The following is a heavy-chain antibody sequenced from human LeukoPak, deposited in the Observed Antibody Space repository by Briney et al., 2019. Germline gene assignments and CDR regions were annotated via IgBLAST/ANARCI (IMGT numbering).Heavy chain of an antibody. CDR2: FNPNGGGT. CDR1: GYTFTGYS. CDR3: ARVGAVAVLYYFDY. V-gene: IGHV1-2*06. J-gene: IGHJ4*02. Sequence: ASVKASCKASGYTFTGYSMQWVRQVAGHGLEWMGRFNPNGGGTKYAQKFQGRVTMTRDTSISTAYMELSRLRSDDTAVYYCARVGAVAVLYYFDYWGQGTLVTVSS. D-gene: IGHD6-19*01.